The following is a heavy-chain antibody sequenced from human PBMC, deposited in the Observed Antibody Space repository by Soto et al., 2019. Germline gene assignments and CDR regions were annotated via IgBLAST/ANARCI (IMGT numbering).Heavy chain of an antibody. J-gene: IGHJ4*02. CDR2: INSDGSST. Sequence: GGSLRLSCAASGFTFSSYWMHWVRQAPGKGLVWVSRINSDGSSTSYADSVKGRFTISRDNAKNTLYLQMNSLRAEDTAVYYCARGPSLRFLEWFQDYWGQGTLVTVSS. D-gene: IGHD3-3*01. CDR1: GFTFSSYW. V-gene: IGHV3-74*01. CDR3: ARGPSLRFLEWFQDY.